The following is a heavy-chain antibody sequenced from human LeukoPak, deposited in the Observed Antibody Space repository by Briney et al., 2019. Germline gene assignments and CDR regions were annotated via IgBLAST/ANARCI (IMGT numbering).Heavy chain of an antibody. Sequence: GGSLRLSCAASGFTFSSYAMSWVRRAPGKGLEWVSAISGSGGSTYYADSVKGRFTISRDNSKNTLYLQMNSLRAEDTAVYYCANSREYMVRGVTIDYWGQGTLVTVSS. CDR3: ANSREYMVRGVTIDY. CDR1: GFTFSSYA. D-gene: IGHD3-10*01. V-gene: IGHV3-23*01. J-gene: IGHJ4*02. CDR2: ISGSGGST.